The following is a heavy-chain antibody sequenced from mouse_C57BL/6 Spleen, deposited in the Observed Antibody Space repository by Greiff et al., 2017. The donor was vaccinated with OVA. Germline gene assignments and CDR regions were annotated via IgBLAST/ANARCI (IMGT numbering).Heavy chain of an antibody. D-gene: IGHD1-1*01. Sequence: VQLVESGPELVKPGASVKISCKASGYAFSNSWMNWVKQRPGKGLEWIGRIYPGDGDTNYNGKFKGKATLTADKSSSTAYMQLSSLTSEDSAVYFCARDTTGYFDVWGTGTTVTVSS. CDR2: IYPGDGDT. CDR1: GYAFSNSW. J-gene: IGHJ1*03. V-gene: IGHV1-82*01. CDR3: ARDTTGYFDV.